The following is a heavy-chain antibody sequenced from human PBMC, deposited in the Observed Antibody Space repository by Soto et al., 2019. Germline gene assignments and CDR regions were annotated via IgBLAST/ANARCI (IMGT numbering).Heavy chain of an antibody. CDR3: AKALVVVAATPWFDP. V-gene: IGHV3-23*01. CDR2: ISGSGGST. J-gene: IGHJ5*02. CDR1: GFTFSSYA. Sequence: EVQLLESGGGLVQPGGSLRLSCAASGFTFSSYAMSWVRQAPGKGLEWVSAISGSGGSTYYADSVKGRFTISRDNSKNTQYLQMNSLRAEDTDVYYCAKALVVVAATPWFDPWGQGTLVTVSS. D-gene: IGHD2-15*01.